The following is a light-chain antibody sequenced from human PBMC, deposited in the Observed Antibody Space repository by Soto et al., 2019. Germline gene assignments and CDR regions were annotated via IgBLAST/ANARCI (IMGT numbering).Light chain of an antibody. V-gene: IGKV2-30*02. CDR3: VQTIYWPWT. J-gene: IGKJ1*01. CDR1: QSLVHSDGNTY. CDR2: KVS. Sequence: DVVMTQSPLSLPVTLGQPASISCRSSQSLVHSDGNTYLNWFQQRPGQSPRRLIYKVSNRDSGVPDRFSGSGSGTDFTLKISRVEAEDVGVYYCVQTIYWPWTFGQGTKVEIK.